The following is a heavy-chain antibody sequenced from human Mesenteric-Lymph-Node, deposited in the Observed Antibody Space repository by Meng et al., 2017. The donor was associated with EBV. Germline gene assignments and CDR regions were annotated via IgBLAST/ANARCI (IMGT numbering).Heavy chain of an antibody. CDR2: IYSGGRT. J-gene: IGHJ4*02. V-gene: IGHV4-39*01. CDR1: GGSISSSSFF. D-gene: IGHD3-16*02. CDR3: ASLLIVFGGVIVDY. Sequence: QLQLPGPGTGLLRPSEPLSPTCTVSGGSISSSSFFWGWIRQPLGKGLGWIGSIYSGGRTYYSQSLESRVTISVDTSKNQFSLKLNSVTAADTSVYFCASLLIVFGGVIVDYWGQGALVTVSS.